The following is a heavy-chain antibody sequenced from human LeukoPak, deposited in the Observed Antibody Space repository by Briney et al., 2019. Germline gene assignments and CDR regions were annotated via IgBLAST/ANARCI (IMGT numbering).Heavy chain of an antibody. CDR1: GFTFDDYG. V-gene: IGHV3-20*04. Sequence: GSLRLSCAASGFTFDDYGMSWVRQAPGKGLEWVSGINWNGGSTGYADSVKGRFTISRDNAKNSLYLQMNSLGAEDTALYYCARGMTYYYDSSGYSFDYWGQGTLVTVSS. J-gene: IGHJ4*02. CDR2: INWNGGST. CDR3: ARGMTYYYDSSGYSFDY. D-gene: IGHD3-22*01.